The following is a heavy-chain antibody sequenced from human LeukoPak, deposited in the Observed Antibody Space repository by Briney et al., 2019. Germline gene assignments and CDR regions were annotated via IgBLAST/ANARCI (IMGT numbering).Heavy chain of an antibody. CDR1: GFTFSTYA. J-gene: IGHJ4*02. Sequence: QPGGSLRLSCAASGFTFSTYAMSWVRQAPGKGLEWVSSISGSGRNTYYADSVKGRFTISRDNSKNTLYLQMNSLRAEDTAVYYCARALSYPYYFDYWGQGTLSPSPQ. D-gene: IGHD1-26*01. CDR3: ARALSYPYYFDY. CDR2: ISGSGRNT. V-gene: IGHV3-23*01.